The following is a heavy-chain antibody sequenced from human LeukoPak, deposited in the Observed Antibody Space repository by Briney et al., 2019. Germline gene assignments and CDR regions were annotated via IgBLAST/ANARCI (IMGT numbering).Heavy chain of an antibody. D-gene: IGHD1-26*01. J-gene: IGHJ6*03. CDR2: ITSKGGYT. CDR1: GFTFSSYT. CDR3: ARVKMGATVSDYYYYYMDV. V-gene: IGHV3-64*02. Sequence: PGESLRLSCAAYGFTFSSYTMHWVRQAPGKRLQSVSAITSKGGYTQYADSGKGRFIISRDNSRNALFLQMGGLRIEDMAVYYCARVKMGATVSDYYYYYMDVWGKGTTVTVSS.